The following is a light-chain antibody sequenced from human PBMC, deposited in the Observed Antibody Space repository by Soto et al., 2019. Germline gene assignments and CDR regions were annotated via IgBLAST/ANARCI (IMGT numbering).Light chain of an antibody. CDR1: SSDVGGYHY. V-gene: IGLV2-14*01. CDR2: EVS. Sequence: QSALTQPASVSGSPGQSITISCTGTSSDVGGYHYVSWYQQHPGKAPKLMISEVSNRPSGVSNRFSGSKSGNTASLTISGLQSEDEADYYCSSYTSRSTLVFGTGTKLTVL. J-gene: IGLJ1*01. CDR3: SSYTSRSTLV.